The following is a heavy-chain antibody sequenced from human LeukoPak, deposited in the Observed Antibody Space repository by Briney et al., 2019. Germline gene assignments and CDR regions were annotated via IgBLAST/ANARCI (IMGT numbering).Heavy chain of an antibody. CDR3: ANGYCSSTSCSSLGVW. Sequence: GGSLRLSCAASGFTFSSYAMSWVRQAPGKGLEWVSAISGSGGSTYYADSVKGRFTISRDNSKDTLYLQMNSLRAEDTAVYYCANGYCSSTSCSSLGVWWGQGTLVTVSS. D-gene: IGHD2-2*03. V-gene: IGHV3-23*01. CDR1: GFTFSSYA. CDR2: ISGSGGST. J-gene: IGHJ4*02.